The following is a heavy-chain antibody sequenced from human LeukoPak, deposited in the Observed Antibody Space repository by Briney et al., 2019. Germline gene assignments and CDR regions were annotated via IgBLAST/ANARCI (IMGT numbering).Heavy chain of an antibody. CDR1: GYTFTSYD. CDR2: MNPNSGNT. CDR3: ARGRSTEYYYYYYGMDV. V-gene: IGHV1-8*01. Sequence: GASVKVSCKASGYTFTSYDINWVRQATGQGLEWMGWMNPNSGNTGYAQKFQGRVTMTRNTSISTAYMGLSSLRSEDTAVYYCARGRSTEYYYYYYGMDVWGQGTTVTVSS. J-gene: IGHJ6*02. D-gene: IGHD3-10*01.